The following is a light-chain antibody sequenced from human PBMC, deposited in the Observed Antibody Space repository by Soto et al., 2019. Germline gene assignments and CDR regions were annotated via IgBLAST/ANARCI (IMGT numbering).Light chain of an antibody. CDR2: GAS. CDR1: QSVGSN. CDR3: QQYNTYT. J-gene: IGKJ2*01. V-gene: IGKV3-15*01. Sequence: EIVMTQSPVTLSVTPEERATLSCRASQSVGSNLAWYQQKPGQGPRRLIYGASTRATGIPARFSGSGSGTEFTLTISSLQSEDFAVYYYQQYNTYTFGQGTKLEIK.